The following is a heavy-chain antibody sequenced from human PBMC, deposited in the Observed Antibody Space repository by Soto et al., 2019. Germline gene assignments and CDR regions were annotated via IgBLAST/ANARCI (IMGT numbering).Heavy chain of an antibody. Sequence: EMQLLESGGGLGQPGGSLRLSCVASPITVYNFAAMSWVRQTPERGLEWVWTSSGRGDHRYYADSVKGRFTISRDNSKNRLYLQMDGLRVDDTAVYYCAKDRALENQTPYGMDVWGQGTTVT. V-gene: IGHV3-23*01. CDR1: PITVYNFAA. D-gene: IGHD2-2*01. CDR3: AKDRALENQTPYGMDV. CDR2: SSGRGDHR. J-gene: IGHJ6*02.